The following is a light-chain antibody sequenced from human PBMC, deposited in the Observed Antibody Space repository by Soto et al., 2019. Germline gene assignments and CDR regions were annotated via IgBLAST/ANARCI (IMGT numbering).Light chain of an antibody. CDR1: QTISRY. J-gene: IGKJ2*01. V-gene: IGKV1-39*01. CDR3: QQSYSTPYT. CDR2: DIS. Sequence: DIQMTQSPSSLSASVGDRVTITCRASQTISRYLKWYQQKPGDAPNVLIYDISSLQSGVPSRFSGSGSGTDFTLTISSLQPEDFATYYCQQSYSTPYTFGQGTKVEIK.